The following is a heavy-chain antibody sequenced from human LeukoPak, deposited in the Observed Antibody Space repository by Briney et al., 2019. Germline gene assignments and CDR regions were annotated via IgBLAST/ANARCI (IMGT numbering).Heavy chain of an antibody. V-gene: IGHV1-46*01. D-gene: IGHD5-18*01. J-gene: IGHJ4*02. Sequence: GASVKLSCKASGYTFITYYIHWVRQPPGLGLEWMGIINPSGGNTNYAQRFQGRVTMTRDRSTSTVYMELSSLRSDDTAVHYCARETPMATFDYWGQGTLVTVSS. CDR2: INPSGGNT. CDR3: ARETPMATFDY. CDR1: GYTFITYY.